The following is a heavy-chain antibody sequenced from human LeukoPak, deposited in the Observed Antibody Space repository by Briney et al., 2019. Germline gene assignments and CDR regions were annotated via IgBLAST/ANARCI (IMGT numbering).Heavy chain of an antibody. CDR2: IKSKTDGGTT. D-gene: IGHD1-26*01. CDR3: TTDHRVTYSFDS. Sequence: GGSLRLSCAASGFTFSNAWMSWVRQAPGKGLEWVGRIKSKTDGGTTDYGGSVKGRFIISRDDSKNTLYVQMNNLKTEDTAVYYCTTDHRVTYSFDSRGQGTLVSVSS. CDR1: GFTFSNAW. V-gene: IGHV3-15*01. J-gene: IGHJ4*02.